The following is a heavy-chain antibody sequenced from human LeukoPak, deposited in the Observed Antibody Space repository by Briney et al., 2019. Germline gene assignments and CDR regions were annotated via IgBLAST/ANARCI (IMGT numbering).Heavy chain of an antibody. CDR2: ISGSGSNT. D-gene: IGHD5/OR15-5a*01. Sequence: PGGSLRLSCAASGFTFSSYAMSWVRQAPGKGLEWVSTISGSGSNTYYADSVKGRFTISRDSSKNTLYLQMNSLRAEDTAVYYCAKDSGLTQYSLSSEYFQHWGQGTLVTVSS. V-gene: IGHV3-23*01. CDR1: GFTFSSYA. J-gene: IGHJ1*01. CDR3: AKDSGLTQYSLSSEYFQH.